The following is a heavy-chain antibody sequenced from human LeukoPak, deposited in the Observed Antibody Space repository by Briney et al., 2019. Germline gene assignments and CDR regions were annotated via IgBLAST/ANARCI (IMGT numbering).Heavy chain of an antibody. CDR2: VNSDGSTT. CDR1: GFSFSNYW. Sequence: SGGSLRLSYAASGFSFSNYWMHWVRQAPGKGLVWVSRVNSDGSTTNYADSVKGRFTISRDNAENTLYMRMNSLRPEDTAVYYCARGYYSSSRSDTWGQGTLVTVSS. V-gene: IGHV3-74*01. J-gene: IGHJ5*02. D-gene: IGHD6-13*01. CDR3: ARGYYSSSRSDT.